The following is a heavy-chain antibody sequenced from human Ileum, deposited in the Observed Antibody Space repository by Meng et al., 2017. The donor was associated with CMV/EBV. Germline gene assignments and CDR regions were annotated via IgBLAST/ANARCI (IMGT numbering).Heavy chain of an antibody. D-gene: IGHD6-6*01. J-gene: IGHJ4*02. CDR3: ARGGSSPLPTDY. CDR2: ISSTSSHI. V-gene: IGHV3-21*01. Sequence: CTPSGFTFSTSSMTWFRQAPGKGQEWVSSISSTSSHIFYADSVKGRFTISRDNAKNSLYLQMNSLRAEDTGVYYCARGGSSPLPTDYWGQGTLVTVSS. CDR1: GFTFSTSS.